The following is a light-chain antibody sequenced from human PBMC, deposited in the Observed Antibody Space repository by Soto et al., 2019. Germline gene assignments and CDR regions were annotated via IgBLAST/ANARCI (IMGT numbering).Light chain of an antibody. CDR1: QSLLYSSTNKNY. CDR3: QQYYSMWT. Sequence: DIVMTQSPDSLAVSLGERATINCKSSQSLLYSSTNKNYLAWYQQKPGQPPKLLIYWASTRESGVPDRFSGSGSGTDFALTISSLQAEDVAVYYCQQYYSMWTFGQGTKVEIK. CDR2: WAS. V-gene: IGKV4-1*01. J-gene: IGKJ1*01.